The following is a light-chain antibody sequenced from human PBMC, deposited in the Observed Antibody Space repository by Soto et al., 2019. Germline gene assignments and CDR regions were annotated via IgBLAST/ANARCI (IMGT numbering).Light chain of an antibody. CDR3: QQRSKWPVT. CDR2: DAS. CDR1: HSVSKN. V-gene: IGKV3-11*01. J-gene: IGKJ4*01. Sequence: EIMMTQSPATLSVSPGERATLSCRASHSVSKNLAWYQHKPGQAPRLLIYDASNRATGIPARFSGSGSGTDFTLTISSLEAEDFALYYCQQRSKWPVTFGGGTKVDI.